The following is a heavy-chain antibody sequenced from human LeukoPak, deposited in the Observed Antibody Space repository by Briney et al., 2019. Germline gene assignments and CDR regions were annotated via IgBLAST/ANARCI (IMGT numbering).Heavy chain of an antibody. Sequence: GGSLRLSCAASGFTFSSYAMHWVRQAPGKGLEWVAVISYDGSNRYYADSVKGRFTISRDNSKNTLYLQMNSLRAEDTAVYYCARDLQSLAVAGFFDYWGQGTLVTVSS. D-gene: IGHD6-13*01. J-gene: IGHJ4*02. V-gene: IGHV3-30-3*01. CDR1: GFTFSSYA. CDR2: ISYDGSNR. CDR3: ARDLQSLAVAGFFDY.